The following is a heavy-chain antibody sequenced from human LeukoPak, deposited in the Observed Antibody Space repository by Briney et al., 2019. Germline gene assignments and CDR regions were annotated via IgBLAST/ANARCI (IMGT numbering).Heavy chain of an antibody. CDR1: GYSISSGCY. J-gene: IGHJ4*02. CDR3: ASHLSH. V-gene: IGHV4-38-2*02. CDR2: IYHSGST. Sequence: SETLSLTCTVSGYSISSGCYWGWIRQPPGKGLEWIGSIYHSGSTYYNPSLKSRVTISVDTSKNQFSLKLSSVTAADTAVYYCASHLSHWGQGTLVTVSS.